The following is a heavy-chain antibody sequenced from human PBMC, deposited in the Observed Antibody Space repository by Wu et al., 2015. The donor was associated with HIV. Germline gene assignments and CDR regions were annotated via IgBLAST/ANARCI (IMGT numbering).Heavy chain of an antibody. CDR1: GYTFTGYY. J-gene: IGHJ4*02. CDR3: ARTDGLVDGGNSGFDY. V-gene: IGHV1-2*02. D-gene: IGHD4-23*01. CDR2: INPNSGGT. Sequence: QVQLVQSGAEVKKPGASVKVSCKASGYTFTGYYMHWVRQAPGQGLEWMGWINPNSGGTNYAQKFQGRVTMTRDTSISTAYMELSRLRSEDTAVYYCARTDGLVDGGNSGFDYWGQGTLVTVSS.